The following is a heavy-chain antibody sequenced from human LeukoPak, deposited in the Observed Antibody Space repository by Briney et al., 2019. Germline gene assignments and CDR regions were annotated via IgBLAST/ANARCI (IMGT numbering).Heavy chain of an antibody. D-gene: IGHD3-3*01. Sequence: PGGSLRLSCAASGFTFSSYGMHWVRQAPGKGLEWVAVISYDGSNKYYADSVKGRFTISRDNSKNTLYLQMNSLRAEDTAVYYCAKDSPYDFWSGRDYWGQGTLSPSPQ. CDR3: AKDSPYDFWSGRDY. J-gene: IGHJ4*02. CDR1: GFTFSSYG. CDR2: ISYDGSNK. V-gene: IGHV3-30*18.